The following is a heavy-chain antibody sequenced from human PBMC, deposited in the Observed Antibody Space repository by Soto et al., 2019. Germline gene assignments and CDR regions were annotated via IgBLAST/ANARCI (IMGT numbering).Heavy chain of an antibody. Sequence: SVKVSCKASGFTFTSSAVQWVRQARGQRLEWIGWIVVGSGNTNYAQKFQERVTITRDMSTSTAYMELSSLRSEDTAVYYCAAGVMLTTSSRAYYYGMDVWGQGTTVTVSS. CDR2: IVVGSGNT. CDR3: AAGVMLTTSSRAYYYGMDV. CDR1: GFTFTSSA. D-gene: IGHD3-16*01. V-gene: IGHV1-58*01. J-gene: IGHJ6*02.